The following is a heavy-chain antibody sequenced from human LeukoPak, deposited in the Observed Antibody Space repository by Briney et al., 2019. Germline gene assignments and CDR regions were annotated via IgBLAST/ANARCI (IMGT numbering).Heavy chain of an antibody. V-gene: IGHV4-59*01. D-gene: IGHD1-26*01. CDR3: ATGATSASFPLKINYYYYMDV. CDR1: GGSISSYY. CDR2: IYYSGST. J-gene: IGHJ6*03. Sequence: SETLSLTCTVSGGSISSYYWSWIRQPPGKGLEWIGYIYYSGSTNYNPSLKSRVTISVDTSKNQFSLKLSSVTAADTAVYYCATGATSASFPLKINYYYYMDVWGKGTTVTVSS.